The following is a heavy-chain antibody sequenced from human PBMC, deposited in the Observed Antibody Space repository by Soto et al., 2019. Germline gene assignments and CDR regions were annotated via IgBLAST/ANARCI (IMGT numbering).Heavy chain of an antibody. V-gene: IGHV1-69*06. D-gene: IGHD2-15*01. CDR3: ARRDSGGFYRFFDA. CDR1: GGSLSTNP. J-gene: IGHJ4*02. CDR2: TGSGAGPG. Sequence: SVKVSCKASGGSLSTNPISWVRQAPGQGLEWMGGTGSGAGPGNHAQKFQGRLTVTADKSTSTVYMELTNLSSEDTAVYYCARRDSGGFYRFFDAWGQGTLVTVSS.